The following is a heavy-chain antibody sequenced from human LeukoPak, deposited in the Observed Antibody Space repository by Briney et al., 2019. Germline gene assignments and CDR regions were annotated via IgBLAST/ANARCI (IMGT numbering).Heavy chain of an antibody. Sequence: GGSLRLSCAASGFTFNSYWMSWVRQAPGKGLEWVANIKQDGSEKFHVDSVKGRFTVSRDNAKNPLYLQMNSLRAEDTAVYYCARDADLGTTITGAFDIWGQGTMVTVSA. V-gene: IGHV3-7*01. CDR1: GFTFNSYW. CDR2: IKQDGSEK. D-gene: IGHD5-24*01. CDR3: ARDADLGTTITGAFDI. J-gene: IGHJ3*02.